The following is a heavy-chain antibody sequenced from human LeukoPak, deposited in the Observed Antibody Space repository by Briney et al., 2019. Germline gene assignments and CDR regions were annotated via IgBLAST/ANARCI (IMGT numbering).Heavy chain of an antibody. D-gene: IGHD5-18*01. Sequence: GGSLRLSCAASGFTFSSYWMNWARQAPGKGLEWVSYISSSSSTIYYADSVKGRFTISRDNAKNSLYLQMNSLRDEDTAVYYCARGYSYGCKYWGQGTLVTVSS. J-gene: IGHJ4*02. V-gene: IGHV3-48*02. CDR2: ISSSSSTI. CDR3: ARGYSYGCKY. CDR1: GFTFSSYW.